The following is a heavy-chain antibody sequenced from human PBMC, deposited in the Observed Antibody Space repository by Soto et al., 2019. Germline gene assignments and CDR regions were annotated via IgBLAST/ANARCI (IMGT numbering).Heavy chain of an antibody. CDR3: ARAVSAVAGIDY. J-gene: IGHJ4*02. V-gene: IGHV4-39*07. D-gene: IGHD6-19*01. CDR2: IYHSGST. Sequence: SETLSLTCTVSGGSISSSSYYWGWIRQPPGKGLEWIGEIYHSGSTNYNPSLKSRVTISVDTSKNQFSLKLSSVTAADTAVYYCARAVSAVAGIDYWGQGTLVTVSS. CDR1: GGSISSSSYY.